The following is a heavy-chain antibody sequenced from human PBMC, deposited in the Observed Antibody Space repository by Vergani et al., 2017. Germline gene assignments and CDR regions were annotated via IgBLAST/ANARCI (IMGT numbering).Heavy chain of an antibody. CDR2: FIPIFGTA. CDR1: GGTFSSYT. Sequence: QVQLVQSGAEVKKPGSSVKVSCKASGGTFSSYTISWVRQAPGQGLEWMGGFIPIFGTANYAQKFQGRVTITADESTSTAYMELSSLRSEDTAVYYCARGVRPEWLLQYYCDYWGQGTLVTVSS. D-gene: IGHD3-22*01. CDR3: ARGVRPEWLLQYYCDY. V-gene: IGHV1-69*12. J-gene: IGHJ4*02.